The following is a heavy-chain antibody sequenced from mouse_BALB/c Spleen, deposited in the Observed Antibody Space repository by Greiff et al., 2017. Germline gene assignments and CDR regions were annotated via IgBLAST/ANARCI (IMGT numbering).Heavy chain of an antibody. D-gene: IGHD2-1*01. CDR2: IDPENGNT. Sequence: VQLQQSGAELVRPGALVKLSCKASGFNIKDYYMHWVKQRPEQGLEWIGWIDPENGNTIYDPKFQGKASITADTSSNTAYLQLSSLTSEDTAVYYCARRGDDNYYYAMDYWGQGTSVTVSS. V-gene: IGHV14-1*02. J-gene: IGHJ4*01. CDR3: ARRGDDNYYYAMDY. CDR1: GFNIKDYY.